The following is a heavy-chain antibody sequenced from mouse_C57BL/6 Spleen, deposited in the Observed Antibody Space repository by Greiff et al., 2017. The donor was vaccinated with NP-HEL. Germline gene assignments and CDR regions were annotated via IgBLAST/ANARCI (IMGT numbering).Heavy chain of an antibody. D-gene: IGHD3-2*02. CDR1: GYTFTSYW. CDR2: IDPNSGGT. V-gene: IGHV1-72*01. CDR3: ARGELRLRNAMDY. Sequence: KESCKASGYTFTSYWMHWVKQRPGRGLEWIGRIDPNSGGTKYNEKFKSKATLTVDKPSSTAYMQLSSLTSEDSAVYYCARGELRLRNAMDYWGQGTSVTVSS. J-gene: IGHJ4*01.